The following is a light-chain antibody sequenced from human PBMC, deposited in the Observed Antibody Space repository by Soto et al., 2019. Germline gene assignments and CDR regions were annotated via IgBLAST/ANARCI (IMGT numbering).Light chain of an antibody. Sequence: EIVLTQSPGTMSLSPGERATLSCRASQSISSSYLAWYQQKPGQAPRLLIYGASNRATGIPDRFSGSGSGADFTLTISRLEPEDFAVYYCQQRGSWPQYTFGEGTKVEI. J-gene: IGKJ4*01. CDR1: QSISSSY. CDR3: QQRGSWPQYT. V-gene: IGKV3-20*01. CDR2: GAS.